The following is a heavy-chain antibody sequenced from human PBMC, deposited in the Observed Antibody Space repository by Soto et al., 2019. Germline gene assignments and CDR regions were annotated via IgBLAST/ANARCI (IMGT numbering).Heavy chain of an antibody. CDR3: ARRYFDSYYLDY. CDR2: INPSGGST. Sequence: ASVKVSCKASGYIFTNCYMHCVRQAPGQGLEWMGIINPSGGSTSYAQKFQGRVTMTRDTSTSTVYMELGGLRSDDTAAYFCARRYFDSYYLDYWGQGTLVTVSS. J-gene: IGHJ4*02. V-gene: IGHV1-46*01. D-gene: IGHD3-9*01. CDR1: GYIFTNCY.